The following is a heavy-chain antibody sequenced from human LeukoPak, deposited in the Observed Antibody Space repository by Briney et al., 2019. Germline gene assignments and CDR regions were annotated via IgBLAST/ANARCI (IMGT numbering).Heavy chain of an antibody. CDR2: ISWNSGSI. D-gene: IGHD5-12*01. CDR1: GFTFDDYA. Sequence: GGSLRLSCAASGFTFDDYAMHWVRQAPGKGLEWVSGISWNSGSIGYADSVKGRFTISRDNAKNSLYLQMNSLRAEDTALYYCARGSTGGYSGYDATRKYFDYWGQGTLVTVSS. V-gene: IGHV3-9*01. CDR3: ARGSTGGYSGYDATRKYFDY. J-gene: IGHJ4*02.